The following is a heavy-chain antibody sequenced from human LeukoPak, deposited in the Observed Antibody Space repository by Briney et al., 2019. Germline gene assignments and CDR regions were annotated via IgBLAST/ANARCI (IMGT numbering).Heavy chain of an antibody. D-gene: IGHD4-17*01. CDR1: GFTFSSYA. Sequence: GGSLRLSCAASGFTFSSYAMGWVRQAPGKGLEWVSSISGSGGYTYYADSVKGRFTISRDNSKNTLYLQMNSLRAEDTAVYYCAKDPTVTTYNWFDPWGQGTLVTVSS. J-gene: IGHJ5*02. CDR2: ISGSGGYT. CDR3: AKDPTVTTYNWFDP. V-gene: IGHV3-23*01.